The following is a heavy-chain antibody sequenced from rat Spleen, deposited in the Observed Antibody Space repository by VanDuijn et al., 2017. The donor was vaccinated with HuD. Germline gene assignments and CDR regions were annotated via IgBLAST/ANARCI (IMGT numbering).Heavy chain of an antibody. Sequence: EVQLVETGGGLVQPGRSLKLSCVASGFTFNNFWMTWIRQAPGEGLEWVASITNNGGSTYYPDSVKGRFTISRDNAKSTLYLQMDSLRSEDTATYYCATYGVRGFAYWGQGTLVTVSS. V-gene: IGHV5-31*01. CDR2: ITNNGGST. CDR1: GFTFNNFW. D-gene: IGHD4-3*01. J-gene: IGHJ3*01. CDR3: ATYGVRGFAY.